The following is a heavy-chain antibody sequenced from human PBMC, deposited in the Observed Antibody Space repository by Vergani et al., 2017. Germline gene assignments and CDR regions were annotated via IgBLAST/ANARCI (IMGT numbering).Heavy chain of an antibody. J-gene: IGHJ6*02. Sequence: EVQLVQSGAEVKKPGESLKISCKGSGYSFTSYWIGWVRQMPGKGLEWMGIIYPGDSDTRYSPSFQGQVTISAYKSISTAYLQWSSLKASDTAMYYCARRGITMVRGVIDYYYYGMDVWGQGTTVTVSS. CDR1: GYSFTSYW. CDR3: ARRGITMVRGVIDYYYYGMDV. D-gene: IGHD3-10*01. CDR2: IYPGDSDT. V-gene: IGHV5-51*01.